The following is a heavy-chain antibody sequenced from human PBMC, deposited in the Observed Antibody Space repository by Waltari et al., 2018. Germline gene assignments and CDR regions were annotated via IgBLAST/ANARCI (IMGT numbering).Heavy chain of an antibody. Sequence: EVLLLESGGGLVQPGGSLRLSCAASGFTFSSYAMTWVRQAPGKGLEGVSAISGSGTNSYYVDSVKGRFTFSRDNSKNTLYLQMNSLRADDTAVYYCAKNHANGQPYYDSWGQGTLVIVSS. V-gene: IGHV3-23*01. CDR3: AKNHANGQPYYDS. CDR2: ISGSGTNS. J-gene: IGHJ5*02. D-gene: IGHD3-3*01. CDR1: GFTFSSYA.